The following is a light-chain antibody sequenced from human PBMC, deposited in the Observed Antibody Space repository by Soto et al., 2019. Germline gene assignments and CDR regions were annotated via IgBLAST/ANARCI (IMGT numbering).Light chain of an antibody. CDR1: QSVSTW. CDR3: QQYQSYSVT. CDR2: KAS. J-gene: IGKJ4*01. V-gene: IGKV1-5*03. Sequence: DIQMTQYPSTLSASVGDRVTISCWASQSVSTWLAWYQQKPGKAPKLLIYKASSLESGVPSRFSGSGSGREFTLTISSLQPDDSATYYCQQYQSYSVTFGGGTKVEIK.